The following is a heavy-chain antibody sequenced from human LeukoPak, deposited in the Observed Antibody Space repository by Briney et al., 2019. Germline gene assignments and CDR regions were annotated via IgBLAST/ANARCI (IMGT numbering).Heavy chain of an antibody. CDR1: GYSFTSYW. J-gene: IGHJ3*02. CDR3: ARRRYYDYVWGSYRTASGAFDI. D-gene: IGHD3-16*02. Sequence: GESLKISCKGSGYSFTSYWIGWVRQLPGKGLEWMGIIYPGDSDTRYSPSFQGQVTISADKSISTAYLQWSSLKASDTAMYYCARRRYYDYVWGSYRTASGAFDIWGQGTMVTVSS. V-gene: IGHV5-51*01. CDR2: IYPGDSDT.